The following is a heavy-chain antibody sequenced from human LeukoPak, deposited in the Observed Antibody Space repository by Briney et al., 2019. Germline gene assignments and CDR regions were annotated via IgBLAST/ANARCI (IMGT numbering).Heavy chain of an antibody. V-gene: IGHV3-7*01. Sequence: GGSLRPSCAASGFTLSTYWMSWVRQAPGKGLEWVANIKEDGSEKYYVDSVKGRFTISRDNAKNSLFLEMNTLRAEDTAVYYCARDSPYGDYDSFDIWGQGTMVTVSS. CDR3: ARDSPYGDYDSFDI. CDR2: IKEDGSEK. J-gene: IGHJ3*02. CDR1: GFTLSTYW. D-gene: IGHD4-17*01.